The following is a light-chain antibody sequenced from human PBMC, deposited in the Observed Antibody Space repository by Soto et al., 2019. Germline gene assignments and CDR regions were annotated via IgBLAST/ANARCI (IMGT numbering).Light chain of an antibody. CDR1: SNDVGGYAY. CDR2: GVS. Sequence: QSVLTQPASVSGSPGQSITISCTGTSNDVGGYAYVSWYQQYPGKAPKLVISGVSNRPSGVSDRFSGSRSGNTASLTISGLQAEDEADYHCCSYTGNTTPVFGGGTQLTVL. CDR3: CSYTGNTTPV. J-gene: IGLJ3*02. V-gene: IGLV2-14*01.